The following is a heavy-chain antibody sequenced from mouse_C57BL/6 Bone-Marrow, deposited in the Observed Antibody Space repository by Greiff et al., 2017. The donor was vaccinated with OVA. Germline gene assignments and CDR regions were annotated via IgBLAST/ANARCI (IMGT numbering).Heavy chain of an antibody. CDR1: GFSLTSYG. CDR2: IWRGGST. Sequence: QVQLKESGPGLVQPSQSLSITCTVSGFSLTSYGVHWVRQSPGKGLEWLGVIWRGGSTDYNAAFMSRLSITKDNSKSQVFFKMNSLQADDTAIYYCATNHYYGSSHWYFDVWGTGTTVTVSS. D-gene: IGHD1-1*01. CDR3: ATNHYYGSSHWYFDV. V-gene: IGHV2-5*01. J-gene: IGHJ1*03.